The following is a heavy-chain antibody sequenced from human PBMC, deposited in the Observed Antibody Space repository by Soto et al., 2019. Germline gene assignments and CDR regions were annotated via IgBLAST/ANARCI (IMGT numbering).Heavy chain of an antibody. V-gene: IGHV4-59*01. CDR3: ARDDTTGLLEF. CDR2: VYHTGRT. CDR1: TDSMRTYS. J-gene: IGHJ4*02. Sequence: QVQLQESGPGLVRPAETLSLICSVSTDSMRTYSWTWIRQSPGKGLEWIGYVYHTGRTEYNPSLESQVTISIDMSKKQFSLQLTSVTAADTAVYFCARDDTTGLLEFWGQGTLVTVSS.